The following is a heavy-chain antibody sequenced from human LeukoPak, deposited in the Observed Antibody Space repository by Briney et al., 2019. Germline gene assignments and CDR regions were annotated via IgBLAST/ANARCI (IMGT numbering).Heavy chain of an antibody. Sequence: SVKVSCKASGGTFSSYAISWVRQAPGQGLEWMGGIIPIFGTANYAQKFQGRVTITADESTSTAYMELSSLRSEDTAVYCCARDWGRRYSSGWYGDFDYWGQGTLVTVSS. V-gene: IGHV1-69*13. CDR3: ARDWGRRYSSGWYGDFDY. D-gene: IGHD6-19*01. CDR2: IIPIFGTA. CDR1: GGTFSSYA. J-gene: IGHJ4*02.